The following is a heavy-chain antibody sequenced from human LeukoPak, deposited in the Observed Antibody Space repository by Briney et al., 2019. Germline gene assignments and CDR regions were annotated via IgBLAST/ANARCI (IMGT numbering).Heavy chain of an antibody. J-gene: IGHJ5*02. CDR3: ARDPKVIVVPDSRNDRNDP. V-gene: IGHV1-69*04. CDR2: IIPIFPKT. D-gene: IGHD1-1*01. Sequence: SVKVSCKASGDTFGNYAINRVRQAPGQGLEWMGRIIPIFPKTDYAQKFQGRVTITADKSTSTAYLELSSLSSEDTAVYYCARDPKVIVVPDSRNDRNDPWGQGTLVTVSS. CDR1: GDTFGNYA.